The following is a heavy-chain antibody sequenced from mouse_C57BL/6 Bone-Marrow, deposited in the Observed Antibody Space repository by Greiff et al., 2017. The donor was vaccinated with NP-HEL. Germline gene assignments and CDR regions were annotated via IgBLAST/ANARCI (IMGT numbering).Heavy chain of an antibody. CDR1: GYTFTSYW. J-gene: IGHJ3*01. D-gene: IGHD4-1*01. CDR3: ARSGELGRVAY. V-gene: IGHV1-69*01. Sequence: QVQLQQPGAELVMPGASVKLSCKASGYTFTSYWMHWVKQRPGQGLEWIGEIDPSDSYPNYNQKFKGKSTLTVDKSSSTAYMQLSSLTSEDAAVYYCARSGELGRVAYGGQGTLVTVSA. CDR2: IDPSDSYP.